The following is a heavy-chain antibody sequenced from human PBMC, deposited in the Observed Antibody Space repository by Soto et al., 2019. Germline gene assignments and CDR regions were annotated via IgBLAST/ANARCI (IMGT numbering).Heavy chain of an antibody. Sequence: GGFLRLSCAASGFAFVSHWMSWVRKATGKGLEWVANIKEDGSEKYYVDSVKGRFTVSRDNAKNSLSLEMSSLGAEDTAMYYCARVDFWSGFWGLDYWGQGTLVTVSS. CDR2: IKEDGSEK. J-gene: IGHJ4*02. CDR1: GFAFVSHW. CDR3: ARVDFWSGFWGLDY. D-gene: IGHD3-3*01. V-gene: IGHV3-7*01.